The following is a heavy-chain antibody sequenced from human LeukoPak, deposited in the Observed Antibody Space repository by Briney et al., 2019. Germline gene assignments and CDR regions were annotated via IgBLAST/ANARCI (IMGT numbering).Heavy chain of an antibody. CDR2: INSDGSST. CDR3: ARASDSGSSLDD. CDR1: GFTFSSYW. Sequence: GGSLRFSCAASGFTFSSYWMHWVRQAPGKGLVWVSRINSDGSSTSYADSVKGRFTISRDNAKNTLYLQMNSLRVGDTAVYYCARASDSGSSLDDWGQGTLVTVSS. V-gene: IGHV3-74*01. D-gene: IGHD1-26*01. J-gene: IGHJ4*02.